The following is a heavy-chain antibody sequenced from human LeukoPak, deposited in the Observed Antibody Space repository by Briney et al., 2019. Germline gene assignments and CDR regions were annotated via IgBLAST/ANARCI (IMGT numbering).Heavy chain of an antibody. CDR1: GGSITSSSYY. J-gene: IGHJ6*03. CDR3: ARDYISRETQGPLYYMDV. D-gene: IGHD1-14*01. V-gene: IGHV4-39*07. Sequence: SETLSLTCTVSGGSITSSSYYWGWIRQPPGKGLEWIGSIYYPESTYYNPSLKSRVTISADTSKNQFSLELSSVTAADTAVYYCARDYISRETQGPLYYMDVWGKGTTVTVSS. CDR2: IYYPEST.